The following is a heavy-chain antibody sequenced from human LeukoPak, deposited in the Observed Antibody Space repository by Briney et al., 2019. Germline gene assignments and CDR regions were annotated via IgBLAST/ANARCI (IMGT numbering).Heavy chain of an antibody. V-gene: IGHV3-74*01. CDR1: GCTFSNYW. CDR2: INSDGSST. J-gene: IGHJ4*02. D-gene: IGHD4-17*01. Sequence: GGSLRLSCAASGCTFSNYWMHWVRQAPGKGLVWVSRINSDGSSTTSADSVKGRFTISRDNAKNTLYLQMNSLRAEDTAVYYCAKGGATVIDYWGQGTLVTVSS. CDR3: AKGGATVIDY.